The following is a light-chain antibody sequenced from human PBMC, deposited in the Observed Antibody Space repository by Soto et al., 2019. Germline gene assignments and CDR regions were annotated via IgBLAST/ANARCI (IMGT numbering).Light chain of an antibody. V-gene: IGKV1-33*01. CDR1: QDIDKY. CDR2: DTS. J-gene: IGKJ4*01. Sequence: DIQMTQSPSSLAASVGDRVTITCQAGQDIDKYLNWYQQKPGKAPKLLIYDTSNLETGVPSRFSGSRSGTDFILTISSLQTEDIATYYCQQSLTFGGGTTVQIK. CDR3: QQSLT.